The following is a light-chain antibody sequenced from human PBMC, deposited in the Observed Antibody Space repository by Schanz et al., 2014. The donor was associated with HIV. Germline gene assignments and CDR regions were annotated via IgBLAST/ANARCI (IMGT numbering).Light chain of an antibody. CDR2: GVS. CDR1: SSDLGRLNC. CDR3: NSYSHSNTYV. J-gene: IGLJ1*01. V-gene: IGLV2-14*03. Sequence: QSALTQPASVSGSPGQSITISCTGTSSDLGRLNCVSWYQQHPGKAPKLIVYGVSDRPSGLSYRFSGSKSGNTASLIVSGLQAEDEADYYCNSYSHSNTYVFGSGTKLTVL.